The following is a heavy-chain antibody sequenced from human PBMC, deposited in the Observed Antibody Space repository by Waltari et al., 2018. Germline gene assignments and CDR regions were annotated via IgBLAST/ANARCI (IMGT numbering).Heavy chain of an antibody. V-gene: IGHV4-4*02. CDR1: GDSMTSSDC. CDR2: VRGDGCS. D-gene: IGHD2-15*01. J-gene: IGHJ5*02. CDR3: ARDRGRGIYLGS. Sequence: QLQLQESGPGLVKPSGTRSLTCTVSGDSMTSSDCWSWVRQPPGKGLGGIGQVRGDGCSSTHPSFASRVTVSLDTYNNLFTLKVTSATAADTAVYYCARDRGRGIYLGSWGPGTLVTVSP.